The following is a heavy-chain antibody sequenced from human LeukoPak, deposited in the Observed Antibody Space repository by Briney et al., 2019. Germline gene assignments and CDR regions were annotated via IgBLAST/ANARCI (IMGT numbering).Heavy chain of an antibody. CDR1: GGTFSSYA. Sequence: ASVKVSCKAPGGTFSSYAISWVRQAPGLGLEWMGGIIPILGTANYAQKFQGRVTITTDESTSTAYMELRCLRSEATAVYDCSSLGGYSNGLGLTCRGPGTLVTVSS. CDR2: IIPILGTA. CDR3: SSLGGYSNGLGLTC. D-gene: IGHD5-18*01. V-gene: IGHV1-69*05. J-gene: IGHJ4*02.